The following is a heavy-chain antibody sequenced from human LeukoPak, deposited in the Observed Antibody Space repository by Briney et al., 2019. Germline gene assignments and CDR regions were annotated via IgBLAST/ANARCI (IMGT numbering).Heavy chain of an antibody. J-gene: IGHJ6*02. CDR1: DFTFSDVW. CDR2: ISSSSYI. D-gene: IGHD3-22*01. CDR3: ARVGDYYDSSGHSGMDV. Sequence: GGSLRLSCAASDFTFSDVWMNWVRQAPGKGLEWVSSISSSSYIYYADSVKGRFTISRDNAKNSLYLQMNSLRAEDTAVYYCARVGDYYDSSGHSGMDVWGQGTTVTVSS. V-gene: IGHV3-69-1*01.